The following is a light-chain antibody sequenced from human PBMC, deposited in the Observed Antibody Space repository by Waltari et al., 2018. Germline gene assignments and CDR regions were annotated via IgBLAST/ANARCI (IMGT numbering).Light chain of an antibody. CDR3: CSYEGSYSMV. Sequence: QSALTQPRSVSGSPGQSVTIACTGTSRNVGGYDFVSWYQQNPGKATKLIIYDVNMRPSGVPDRFSGSKSGNTASLTISGLQAEDEADYYCCSYEGSYSMVFGGGTRLTVL. V-gene: IGLV2-11*01. J-gene: IGLJ2*01. CDR1: SRNVGGYDF. CDR2: DVN.